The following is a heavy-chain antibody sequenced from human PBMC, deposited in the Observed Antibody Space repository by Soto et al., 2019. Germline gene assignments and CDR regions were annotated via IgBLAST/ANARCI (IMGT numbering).Heavy chain of an antibody. CDR2: IYYSGST. V-gene: IGHV4-39*01. Sequence: PSETLSLTCTVSGGSISSSSYYWGWIRQPPGKGLEWIGSIYYSGSTYYNPSLKSRVTISVDTSKNQFSLKLSSVTAADTAVYYCARPESPAIAAPNFYCMDVWGQGTAVT. J-gene: IGHJ6*02. CDR1: GGSISSSSYY. D-gene: IGHD6-13*01. CDR3: ARPESPAIAAPNFYCMDV.